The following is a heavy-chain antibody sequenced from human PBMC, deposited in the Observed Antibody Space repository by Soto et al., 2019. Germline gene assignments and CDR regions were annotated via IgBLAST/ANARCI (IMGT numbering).Heavy chain of an antibody. CDR2: ISHRGST. Sequence: ETLSLTCAVSGYSISSGYYWAWIRQPPGQGLEWFGSISHRGSTYYSPSLKSRVTISVHTSKNQFSLDLTSVTAADTAIYYCARVHISGHGVDYWGQGTLVTVSS. CDR3: ARVHISGHGVDY. V-gene: IGHV4-38-2*01. D-gene: IGHD5-12*01. CDR1: GYSISSGYY. J-gene: IGHJ4*02.